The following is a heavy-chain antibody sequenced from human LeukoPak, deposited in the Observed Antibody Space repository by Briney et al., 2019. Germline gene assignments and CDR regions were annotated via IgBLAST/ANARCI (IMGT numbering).Heavy chain of an antibody. CDR1: GGSISSYY. CDR3: AREPHYYGSGSYLGYGY. V-gene: IGHV4-59*12. Sequence: PSETLSLTCTVSGGSISSYYWSWIRQPPGKGLEWIGYIYYSGSTNYNPSLKSRVTISVDTSKNQFSLKLSSVTAADTAVYYCAREPHYYGSGSYLGYGYWGQGTLVTVSS. D-gene: IGHD3-10*01. J-gene: IGHJ4*02. CDR2: IYYSGST.